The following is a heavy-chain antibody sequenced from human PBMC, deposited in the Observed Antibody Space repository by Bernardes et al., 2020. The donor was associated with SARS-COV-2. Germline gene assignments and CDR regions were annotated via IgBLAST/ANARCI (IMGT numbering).Heavy chain of an antibody. J-gene: IGHJ4*02. D-gene: IGHD1-7*01. CDR1: GFTFSNSC. Sequence: GGSLRLSCTASGFTFSNSCVHWVRQAPGKGLVWVSRINSDGSTINYADSVEGRFTISRDNAKNTLYLQMNSLRAEDTAVYYCARAGNYRFDYWGQGTLVTVSS. CDR3: ARAGNYRFDY. CDR2: INSDGSTI. V-gene: IGHV3-74*01.